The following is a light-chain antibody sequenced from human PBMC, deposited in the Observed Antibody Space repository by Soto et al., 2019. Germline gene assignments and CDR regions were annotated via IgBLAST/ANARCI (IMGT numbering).Light chain of an antibody. CDR2: EGS. J-gene: IGLJ3*02. V-gene: IGLV2-23*01. CDR1: SSDVGSYNL. CDR3: CSYAGSSTSWV. Sequence: QSVLTQPASVSGSPGQSITISCTGTSSDVGSYNLVSWYQQHPGKAPKLMIYEGSKRPSGVSNRFSGSKSGNTASLTISGLQAEDEADYYCCSYAGSSTSWVFGGGTKLPS.